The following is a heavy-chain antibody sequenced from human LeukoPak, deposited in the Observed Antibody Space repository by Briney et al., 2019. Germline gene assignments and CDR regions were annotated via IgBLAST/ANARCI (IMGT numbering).Heavy chain of an antibody. V-gene: IGHV4-34*01. CDR2: INHSGST. Sequence: SETLSLTCAVYGGSFRGYYWSWIRQTPGKGLEWIGEINHSGSTNYNPSLKSRVTMSIDTSKKQFSLKLRSVTAADSGVYYCASTYCFDYWGQGTLVTVSS. J-gene: IGHJ4*02. CDR1: GGSFRGYY. CDR3: ASTYCFDY.